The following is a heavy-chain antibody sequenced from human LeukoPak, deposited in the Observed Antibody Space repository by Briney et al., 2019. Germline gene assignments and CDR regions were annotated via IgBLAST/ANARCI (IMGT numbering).Heavy chain of an antibody. V-gene: IGHV3-21*04. D-gene: IGHD2-2*01. Sequence: PGGSLRLSCAASGFTFSSYSMNWVRQAPGKGLEWVSSISSSSSYIYYADSVKGRFTISRDDAKNSLYLQMNSLRAEDTAVYYCAKGNLVVVPTAHFDYWGQGTLVTVSS. J-gene: IGHJ4*02. CDR1: GFTFSSYS. CDR3: AKGNLVVVPTAHFDY. CDR2: ISSSSSYI.